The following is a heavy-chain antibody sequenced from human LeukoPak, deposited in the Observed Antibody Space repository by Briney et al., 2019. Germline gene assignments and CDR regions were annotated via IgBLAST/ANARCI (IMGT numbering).Heavy chain of an antibody. Sequence: SETLSLTCAVYGGSFSGYYWSWIRQPPGKGLEWIGEINHSGSTNYNPSLKSRVTISVDTSKNQFSLKLSSVTAADTAVYYSARLTYYYGSGSPPFDYWGQGTLVTVSS. CDR2: INHSGST. CDR3: ARLTYYYGSGSPPFDY. D-gene: IGHD3-10*01. CDR1: GGSFSGYY. V-gene: IGHV4-34*01. J-gene: IGHJ4*02.